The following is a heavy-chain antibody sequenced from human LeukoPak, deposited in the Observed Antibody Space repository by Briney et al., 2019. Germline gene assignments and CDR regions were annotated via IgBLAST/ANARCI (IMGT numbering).Heavy chain of an antibody. D-gene: IGHD2-21*02. V-gene: IGHV1-2*02. CDR1: GYTFTGYY. J-gene: IGHJ4*02. CDR2: INPNSGGT. Sequence: ASVKVSCKASGYTFTGYYMHWVRQAPGQGLEWMGWINPNSGGTNYAQKFQGRVTMTRDTCISTAYMELSRLRSDDTAVYYCARDWNCGGDCYSTWGQGTLVSVSS. CDR3: ARDWNCGGDCYST.